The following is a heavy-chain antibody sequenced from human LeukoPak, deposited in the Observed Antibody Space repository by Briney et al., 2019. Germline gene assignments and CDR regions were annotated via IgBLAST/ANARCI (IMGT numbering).Heavy chain of an antibody. CDR2: IYYSGST. D-gene: IGHD6-19*01. J-gene: IGHJ4*02. CDR3: ARAVSGRFDY. Sequence: AETLSLTCTVSGVSMSPYHWGWIRQPPGKGLEWTGYIYYSGSTNYNPSLKSRVTISVDTSKNQYSLKLSSVDAADTAIYYCARAVSGRFDYWGQGTLVTVSS. CDR1: GVSMSPYH. V-gene: IGHV4-59*08.